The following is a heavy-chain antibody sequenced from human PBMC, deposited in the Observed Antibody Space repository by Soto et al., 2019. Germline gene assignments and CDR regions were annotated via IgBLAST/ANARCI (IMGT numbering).Heavy chain of an antibody. Sequence: PGGSLRLSCAASGFTFSRYWMTWVRQAPGKGLEWLANIKQDGSEKYYVDSVKGRFTISRDNRKNSLYLEMNSLRVEDTAVYYCASLSFTGDLDVWGPGTTVTVSS. CDR2: IKQDGSEK. CDR1: GFTFSRYW. D-gene: IGHD7-27*01. CDR3: ASLSFTGDLDV. V-gene: IGHV3-7*01. J-gene: IGHJ6*02.